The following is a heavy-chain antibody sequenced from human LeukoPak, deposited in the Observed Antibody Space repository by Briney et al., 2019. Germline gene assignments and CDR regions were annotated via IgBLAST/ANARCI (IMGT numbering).Heavy chain of an antibody. CDR2: ISSSSSYI. CDR1: GFTFSSYS. V-gene: IGHV3-21*01. D-gene: IGHD3-10*01. Sequence: GGSLRLSCAASGFTFSSYSMNWVRQAPGKGLEWVSSISSSSSYIYYADSVKGRFTISRDNAKNSLYLQMNSLRAEDTAVYYCARDSTYGSGSYSFDYWGQGTLVTVSS. CDR3: ARDSTYGSGSYSFDY. J-gene: IGHJ4*02.